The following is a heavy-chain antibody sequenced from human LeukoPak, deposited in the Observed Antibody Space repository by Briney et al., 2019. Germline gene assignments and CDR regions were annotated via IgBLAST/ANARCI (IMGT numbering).Heavy chain of an antibody. J-gene: IGHJ5*02. CDR3: ARDSDRFDP. Sequence: SETLSLTCTVSGGSISSGSYYWSWIRQPAGKGLEWIGRIYTSGSTNYNPSLKSRLTISVDTSKNQFSLNLSSVTAADMAVYYCARDSDRFDPWGQGTLVTVSS. CDR1: GGSISSGSYY. CDR2: IYTSGST. V-gene: IGHV4-61*02.